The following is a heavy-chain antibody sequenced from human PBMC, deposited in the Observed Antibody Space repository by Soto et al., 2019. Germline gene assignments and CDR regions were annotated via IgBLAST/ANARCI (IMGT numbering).Heavy chain of an antibody. CDR1: GLLVSNNY. Sequence: GGSLRLSCAASGLLVSNNYMSWVRQAPGKGLEWVSIMYSGGTTYYADSVEGRFTMSRDDSKNMVYLQMNSLRADDAALYYCAKDFSRDSFSQKPSCGGDCYTLDSWGQGTQVTVSS. J-gene: IGHJ4*02. CDR2: MYSGGTT. D-gene: IGHD2-21*02. V-gene: IGHV3-53*01. CDR3: AKDFSRDSFSQKPSCGGDCYTLDS.